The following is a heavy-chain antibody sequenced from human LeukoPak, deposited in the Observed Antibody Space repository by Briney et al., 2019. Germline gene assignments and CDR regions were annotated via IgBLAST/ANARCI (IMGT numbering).Heavy chain of an antibody. CDR1: GYTFTSYG. D-gene: IGHD3-22*01. CDR3: AREVTRITMIVVVTDAFDI. Sequence: ASVKVSCKASGYTFTSYGISWVRQAPGQGLEWMGWINPNSGGTNYAQKFQGRVTMTRDTSISTAYMELSRLRSDDTAVYYCAREVTRITMIVVVTDAFDIWGQGTMVTVSS. V-gene: IGHV1-2*02. J-gene: IGHJ3*02. CDR2: INPNSGGT.